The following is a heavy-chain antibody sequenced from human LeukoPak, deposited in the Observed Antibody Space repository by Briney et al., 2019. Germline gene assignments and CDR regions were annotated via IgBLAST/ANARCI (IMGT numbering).Heavy chain of an antibody. Sequence: GGSLRLSCAASGLTFSNYAIPWVRQAPGKGLEWVSVISGSGGSTYYADSVKGRFTISRDNSKNTLYLQMNSLGAEDTAVYYCAKMQQRGMDVWGQGTTVTVSS. D-gene: IGHD6-13*01. CDR1: GLTFSNYA. V-gene: IGHV3-23*01. CDR3: AKMQQRGMDV. J-gene: IGHJ6*02. CDR2: ISGSGGST.